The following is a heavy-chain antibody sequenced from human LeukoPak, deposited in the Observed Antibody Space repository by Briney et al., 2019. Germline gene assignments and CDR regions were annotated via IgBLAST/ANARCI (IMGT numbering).Heavy chain of an antibody. CDR1: GGSFSGYY. D-gene: IGHD2/OR15-2a*01. J-gene: IGHJ6*02. Sequence: SETLSLTCAVYGGSFSGYYWSWIRQPPGKGLEWIGEINHSGSTNYNPSLKSRVTISVDTSKNQFSLKLSSVTAADTAVYYCARDEYRYYYYGMDVWGQGTTVTVSS. V-gene: IGHV4-34*01. CDR3: ARDEYRYYYYGMDV. CDR2: INHSGST.